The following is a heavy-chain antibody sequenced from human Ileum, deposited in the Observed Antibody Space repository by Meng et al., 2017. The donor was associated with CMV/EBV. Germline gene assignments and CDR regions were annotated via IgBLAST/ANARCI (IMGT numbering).Heavy chain of an antibody. CDR1: GSSTSSYN. CDR2: VYYSGST. CDR3: ARDRQQTDFSGPDV. J-gene: IGHJ6*02. D-gene: IGHD6-13*01. V-gene: IGHV4-59*01. Sequence: SETLSLTCTVSGSSTSSYNWTWIRQPPGKGLEWIGYVYYSGSTNYNASLKSRVTMSVDTSKNQFSLKLSSVTAADAAVYYCARDRQQTDFSGPDVWGQGTTVTVSS.